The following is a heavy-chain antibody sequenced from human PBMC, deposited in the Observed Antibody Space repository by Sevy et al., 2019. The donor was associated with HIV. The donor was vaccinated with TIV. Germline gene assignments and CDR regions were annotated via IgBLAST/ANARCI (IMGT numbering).Heavy chain of an antibody. CDR3: ARVDTTNYYMDV. V-gene: IGHV1-69*10. J-gene: IGHJ6*03. CDR2: IIPILGIA. Sequence: ASVKVSCKASGGTFSSYAISWVRQAPGQGLEWMGGIIPILGIANYAQKFQGRVTITEEKSTSTAYMELSSLRSEDTAVYYCARVDTTNYYMDVWGKGTTVTVSS. CDR1: GGTFSSYA. D-gene: IGHD1-1*01.